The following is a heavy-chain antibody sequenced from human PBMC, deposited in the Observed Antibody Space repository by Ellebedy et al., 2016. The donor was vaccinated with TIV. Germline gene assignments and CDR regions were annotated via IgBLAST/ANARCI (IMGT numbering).Heavy chain of an antibody. J-gene: IGHJ6*02. V-gene: IGHV3-9*01. CDR3: AKGRLNFYGAGPGGLDV. D-gene: IGHD4-17*01. Sequence: SLKISXAASGFRFEDYAMHWVRQSPGKGLQWVSGISWNSAHIAYADSVKGRFTISRDNARNSLYLQMNGLTTEDTALYYCAKGRLNFYGAGPGGLDVWGRGTRVTVFS. CDR2: ISWNSAHI. CDR1: GFRFEDYA.